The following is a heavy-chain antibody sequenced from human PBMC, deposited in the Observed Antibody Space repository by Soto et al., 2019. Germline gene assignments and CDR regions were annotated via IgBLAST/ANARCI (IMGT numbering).Heavy chain of an antibody. J-gene: IGHJ6*02. CDR3: ARDVGILHYDGMDV. Sequence: ASVKVSCKASGYTFTSYGISWVRQAPGQGLEWMGWISAYNGNTNYAQKLQGRVTMTTDTSTSTAYMELRSLRSDDTAVYYCARDVGILHYDGMDVWGQGTTVTVSS. CDR1: GYTFTSYG. D-gene: IGHD6-13*01. V-gene: IGHV1-18*04. CDR2: ISAYNGNT.